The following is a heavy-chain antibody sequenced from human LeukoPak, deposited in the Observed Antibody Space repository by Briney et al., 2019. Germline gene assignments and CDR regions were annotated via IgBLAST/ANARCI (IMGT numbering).Heavy chain of an antibody. CDR1: GGSISSGSYY. CDR2: IYSSGST. CDR3: ASGRTDIVVVPATLRNYYFDY. J-gene: IGHJ4*02. D-gene: IGHD2-2*01. V-gene: IGHV4-61*02. Sequence: SETLSLTCTVSGGSISSGSYYWSWIRQPAGKGLEWIGRIYSSGSTNYNPSLKSRVTISLDTSKNQFSLKLSSVTAADTAVYYCASGRTDIVVVPATLRNYYFDYWGQGTLVTVSS.